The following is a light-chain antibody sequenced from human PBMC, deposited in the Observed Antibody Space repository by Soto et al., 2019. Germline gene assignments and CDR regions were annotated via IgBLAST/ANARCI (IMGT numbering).Light chain of an antibody. Sequence: QSALTQPASVSGSPGQSITISCTGTSSDVGGYNFVSWYQQHPGKAPKLMIYDVSNRPSGVSSRFSGSKSGNTASLTISGLQAEDEADYYCSSYTSSSTSIVFGTGTKLTVL. CDR2: DVS. CDR3: SSYTSSSTSIV. CDR1: SSDVGGYNF. J-gene: IGLJ1*01. V-gene: IGLV2-14*03.